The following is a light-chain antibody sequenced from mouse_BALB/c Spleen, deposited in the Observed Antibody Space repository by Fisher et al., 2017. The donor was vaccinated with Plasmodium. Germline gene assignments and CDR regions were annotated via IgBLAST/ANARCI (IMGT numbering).Light chain of an antibody. CDR1: QSLLDSDGKTY. J-gene: IGKJ1*01. Sequence: VMTQTPLTLSVTVGHPASISCKSSQSLLDSDGKTYLSWFLQRPGQSPKRLIYLVSKLDSGVPDRFTGSGSGTDFTLKISRVEAEDLGIYYCWQGTHSWTFGGGTNLEIK. CDR2: LVS. CDR3: WQGTHSWT. V-gene: IGKV1-135*01.